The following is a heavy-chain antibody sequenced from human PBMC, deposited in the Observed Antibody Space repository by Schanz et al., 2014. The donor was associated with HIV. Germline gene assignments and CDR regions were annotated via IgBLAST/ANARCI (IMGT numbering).Heavy chain of an antibody. J-gene: IGHJ6*02. CDR3: ARSNYDILRERAYYYYYGLDV. Sequence: QLVQSGAEVKKPGASVRVSCKASGYSFTSSFIHWVRQATGQGLEWMGWMNPNSGNTGYAQKFQGRVTMTRDTSTSTASMELRSLTSDDTAVYFCARSNYDILRERAYYYYYGLDVWGQGTTVTVSS. D-gene: IGHD3-9*01. CDR2: MNPNSGNT. CDR1: GYSFTSSF. V-gene: IGHV1-8*02.